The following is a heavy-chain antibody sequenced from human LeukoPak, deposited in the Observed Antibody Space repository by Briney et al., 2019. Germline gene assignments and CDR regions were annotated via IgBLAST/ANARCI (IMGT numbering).Heavy chain of an antibody. V-gene: IGHV1-8*02. D-gene: IGHD3-22*01. CDR3: ARGPPSLAVVVISTDY. CDR2: MNPNSGNT. J-gene: IGHJ4*02. Sequence: ASVKVSCKASGYIFINYGITWVRQATGQGLEWMGWMNPNSGNTGYAQKFQGRVTMTRNTSISTAYMELSSLRSEDTAVYYCARGPPSLAVVVISTDYWGQGTLVTVSS. CDR1: GYIFINYG.